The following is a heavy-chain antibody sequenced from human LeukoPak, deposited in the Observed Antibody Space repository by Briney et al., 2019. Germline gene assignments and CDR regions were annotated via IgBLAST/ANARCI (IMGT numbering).Heavy chain of an antibody. V-gene: IGHV4-31*03. J-gene: IGHJ4*02. D-gene: IGHD2-2*01. Sequence: PSQTLSLTCTVSGGSIGRGGYYWSWIRQHPGKVLEWIGYIYYSGSTYYNPSLKRRLPISVDTSKTQFSLKLNSVTAADTAVYYCARSPVSSPTGHYFDYWGQGTLVTVSS. CDR1: GGSIGRGGYY. CDR3: ARSPVSSPTGHYFDY. CDR2: IYYSGST.